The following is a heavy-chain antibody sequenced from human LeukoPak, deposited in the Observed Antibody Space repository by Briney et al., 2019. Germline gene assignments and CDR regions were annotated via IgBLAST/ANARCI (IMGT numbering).Heavy chain of an antibody. V-gene: IGHV4-4*07. CDR3: ARGGYCTGGVCYLDY. Sequence: PSQTLSLTSIASGRSISSYCRSWVRQPAGKGLEWVGCIFTIGSPNYNPTLKTRVTMSVDTSKNQSSLKLSSVTAADTAVYYCARGGYCTGGVCYLDYWGQGTLVTVSS. CDR1: GRSISSYC. CDR2: IFTIGSP. J-gene: IGHJ4*02. D-gene: IGHD2-8*02.